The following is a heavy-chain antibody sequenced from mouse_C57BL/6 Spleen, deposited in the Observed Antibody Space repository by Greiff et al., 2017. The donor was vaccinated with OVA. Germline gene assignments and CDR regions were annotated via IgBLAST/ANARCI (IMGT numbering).Heavy chain of an antibody. J-gene: IGHJ4*01. CDR1: GYTFTSYW. Sequence: QVQLQQPGAELVKPGASVKMSCKASGYTFTSYWITWVKQRPGQGLEWIGDIYPGSGSTNYNEKFKSKATLTVDTSSSTAYMQLSSLTSEDSAVYYWARKGGTHPYYAMDYWGQGTSVTVSS. CDR3: ARKGGTHPYYAMDY. CDR2: IYPGSGST. D-gene: IGHD2-14*01. V-gene: IGHV1-55*01.